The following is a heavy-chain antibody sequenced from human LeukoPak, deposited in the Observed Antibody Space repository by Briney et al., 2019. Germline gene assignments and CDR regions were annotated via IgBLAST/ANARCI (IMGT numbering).Heavy chain of an antibody. CDR3: ARGQVTYYYGSASSNWFDP. V-gene: IGHV1-18*01. CDR1: GYTFTSYG. Sequence: ASVKVSCKASGYTFTSYGISWVRQAPGQGLEWMGWISAYNGNTNYAQKLQGRVTMTTDTSTSTAYMELRSLRSEDTAVYYCARGQVTYYYGSASSNWFDPWGQGTLVTVSS. J-gene: IGHJ5*02. CDR2: ISAYNGNT. D-gene: IGHD3-10*01.